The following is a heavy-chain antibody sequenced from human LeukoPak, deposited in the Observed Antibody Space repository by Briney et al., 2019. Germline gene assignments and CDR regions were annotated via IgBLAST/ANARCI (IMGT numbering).Heavy chain of an antibody. CDR1: GYTLTELS. CDR2: FDPEDGET. J-gene: IGHJ3*02. CDR3: ATPRRAPAAQDAFDI. V-gene: IGHV1-24*01. Sequence: ASVKVSCKVSGYTLTELSMHWVRQAPGKGLEWMGGFDPEDGETIYAQKFQGRVAMTEDTSTDTAYMELSSLRSEDTAVYYCATPRRAPAAQDAFDIWGQGTMVTVSS.